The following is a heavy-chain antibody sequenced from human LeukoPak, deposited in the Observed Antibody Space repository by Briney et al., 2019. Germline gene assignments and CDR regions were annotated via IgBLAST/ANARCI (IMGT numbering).Heavy chain of an antibody. CDR3: ARLPRLYSSGWYDY. CDR2: IWYDGSNK. Sequence: GGSLRLSCAASGFTFSSYGMHWVRQAPGKGLEWVAVIWYDGSNKYYADSVKGRFTISRDNSKNTLYLQMNSLRAEDTAVYYCARLPRLYSSGWYDYWGQGTLVPVSS. J-gene: IGHJ4*02. CDR1: GFTFSSYG. D-gene: IGHD6-19*01. V-gene: IGHV3-33*01.